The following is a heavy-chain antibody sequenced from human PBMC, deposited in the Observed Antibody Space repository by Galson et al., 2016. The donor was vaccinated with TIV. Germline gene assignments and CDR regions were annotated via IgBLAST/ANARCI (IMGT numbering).Heavy chain of an antibody. CDR1: GFTFSDYG. CDR3: ARRYFDL. Sequence: SLRLSCAASGFTFSDYGMHWVRQAPGKGLEWVAVISYDGSDQYYAGSVKGRFTISRDNAKSSLFLQMNSLRAEDTAVYYCARRYFDLWGRGTLVTVSS. CDR2: ISYDGSDQ. V-gene: IGHV3-30*03. J-gene: IGHJ2*01.